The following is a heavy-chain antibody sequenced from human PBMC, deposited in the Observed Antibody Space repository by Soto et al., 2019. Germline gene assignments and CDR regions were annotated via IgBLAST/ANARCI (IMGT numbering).Heavy chain of an antibody. J-gene: IGHJ4*02. CDR1: GFTFSSYA. D-gene: IGHD6-19*01. V-gene: IGHV3-23*01. Sequence: EVQLLESGGGLVQPGGSLRLSCAASGFTFSSYAMSWVRQAPGKGLEWVSAISGSGGSTYYADSVKGRFTTSRDNSKNTLYLQMTSLSAEDTAVYYCAQVSSGWYSAVDYWGQGTLVTVSS. CDR3: AQVSSGWYSAVDY. CDR2: ISGSGGST.